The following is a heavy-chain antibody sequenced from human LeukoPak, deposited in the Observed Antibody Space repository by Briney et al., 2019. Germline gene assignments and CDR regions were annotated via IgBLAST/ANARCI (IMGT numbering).Heavy chain of an antibody. CDR3: TRKLRLGGNWFDP. V-gene: IGHV1-69*13. J-gene: IGHJ5*02. CDR2: IIPISGTT. CDR1: GGTFTSYA. D-gene: IGHD1-26*01. Sequence: SVKVSCKTSGGTFTSYAITWVRQAPGQGLEWMGKIIPISGTTNYAQKFQGRVTFTADESTSTAYMELSSLRSEDTDLYYCTRKLRLGGNWFDPWGQGTLVTVSS.